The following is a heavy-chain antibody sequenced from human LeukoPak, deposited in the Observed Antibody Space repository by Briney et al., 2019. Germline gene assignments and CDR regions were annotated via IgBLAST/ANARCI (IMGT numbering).Heavy chain of an antibody. V-gene: IGHV3-48*04. Sequence: GGSLRLSCEASGFTFSTDSMNWVRQAPGKGLEWVSYINSNSRTIHYADSVKGRFTISRDNAKNSLYLQMNGLGAEDTAVYYCARDVPTIVGALDYWGQGTLVTVSS. CDR3: ARDVPTIVGALDY. CDR1: GFTFSTDS. J-gene: IGHJ4*02. D-gene: IGHD1-26*01. CDR2: INSNSRTI.